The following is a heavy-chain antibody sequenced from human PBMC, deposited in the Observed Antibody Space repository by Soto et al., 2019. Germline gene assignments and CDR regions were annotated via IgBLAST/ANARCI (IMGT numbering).Heavy chain of an antibody. CDR2: INAGNGNT. D-gene: IGHD6-19*01. V-gene: IGHV1-3*01. Sequence: QVQLVQSGAEVKKPGASVKVSCKASGYTFTSYAMHWVRQAPGQRLEWMGWINAGNGNTKYSQKFQGRVTITRDTFVSIAYMELSSLRSEDTAVYSCVRNANKDSGHIDYWGQGTLVTVSS. CDR1: GYTFTSYA. J-gene: IGHJ4*02. CDR3: VRNANKDSGHIDY.